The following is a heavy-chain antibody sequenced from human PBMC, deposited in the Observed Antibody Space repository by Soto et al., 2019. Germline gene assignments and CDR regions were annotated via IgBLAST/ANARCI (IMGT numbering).Heavy chain of an antibody. J-gene: IGHJ4*02. CDR1: GGSFKGYY. CDR2: INHSGST. D-gene: IGHD3-22*01. Sequence: SETLALTCAVYGGSFKGYYWGWIRQPPGKGLEWIGEINHSGSTDYNPSLKSRVTISVDTSKNQFSLKLSSVTAADTAVYYCARLVPYYYDSSGYYYASPYFDYWGQGTLVTVSS. CDR3: ARLVPYYYDSSGYYYASPYFDY. V-gene: IGHV4-34*01.